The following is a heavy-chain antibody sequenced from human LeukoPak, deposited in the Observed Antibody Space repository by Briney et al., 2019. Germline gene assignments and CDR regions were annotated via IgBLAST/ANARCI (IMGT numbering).Heavy chain of an antibody. CDR1: GGSISSGGYY. V-gene: IGHV4-39*01. D-gene: IGHD6-13*01. CDR3: ARLSYRSSHFDP. CDR2: IYYGGST. J-gene: IGHJ5*02. Sequence: SETLSLTCTVSGGSISSGGYYWSWIRQSPGKGLECIGNIYYGGSTYYNPSLKSRVTMSVDMSKNQFSLKLNSVTAADTAMYYCARLSYRSSHFDPWGQGTLVTVSS.